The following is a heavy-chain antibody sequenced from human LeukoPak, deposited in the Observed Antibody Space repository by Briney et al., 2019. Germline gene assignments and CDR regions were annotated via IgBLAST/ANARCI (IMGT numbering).Heavy chain of an antibody. CDR3: ARVRNYYFYMDV. J-gene: IGHJ6*03. Sequence: ASVKVSCKASGYTFTSYGISWVRQAPGQGLEWMGWISAYNGNTNYAQKLQGRVTMTTDTSTSTAYMELRSLRSDDAAVYYCARVRNYYFYMDVWGKGTTVTVSS. CDR2: ISAYNGNT. CDR1: GYTFTSYG. D-gene: IGHD2-21*01. V-gene: IGHV1-18*01.